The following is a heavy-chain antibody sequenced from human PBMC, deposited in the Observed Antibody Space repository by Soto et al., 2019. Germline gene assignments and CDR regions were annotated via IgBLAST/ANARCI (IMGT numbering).Heavy chain of an antibody. CDR2: IYHSGST. D-gene: IGHD2-8*01. CDR1: GGSISSGGYS. J-gene: IGHJ4*02. CDR3: ASIRGYCTNGVCRQRGPIDY. Sequence: PSETLSLTCAVSGGSISSGGYSWSWIRQPPGKGLEWIGYIYHSGSTYYNPSLKSRVTISVDRSKNQFSLKLSSVTAADTAVYYCASIRGYCTNGVCRQRGPIDYWGQGTLVTGLL. V-gene: IGHV4-30-2*01.